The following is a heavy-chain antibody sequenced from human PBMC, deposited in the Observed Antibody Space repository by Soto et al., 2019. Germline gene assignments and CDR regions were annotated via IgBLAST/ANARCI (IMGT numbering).Heavy chain of an antibody. J-gene: IGHJ6*02. D-gene: IGHD2-8*01. Sequence: PSVTLSLTCTVSGGSISSGDYYWSWIRQPPGRGLEWIGYIYYSGSTYYNPSLKSRVTISVDTSKNQFSLKLSSVTAADTAVYYCARDLYCTNGVCPDYYGMDVWGQGTTVTVSS. CDR2: IYYSGST. V-gene: IGHV4-30-4*01. CDR1: GGSISSGDYY. CDR3: ARDLYCTNGVCPDYYGMDV.